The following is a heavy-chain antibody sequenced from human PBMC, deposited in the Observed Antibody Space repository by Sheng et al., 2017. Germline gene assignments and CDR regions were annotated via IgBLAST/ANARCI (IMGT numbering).Heavy chain of an antibody. CDR2: INPSGGST. V-gene: IGHV1-46*01. CDR3: ARLNVGASALDY. CDR1: GYTLTSYN. J-gene: IGHJ4*02. Sequence: QVQLVQSGAEVKKPGASMKVSCKASGYTLTSYNIHWVRQAPGQGLEWMGIINPSGGSTSYAQKFQDRVTMTRDTSTSTVYMELTSLRSDDTALYYCARLNVGASALDYWCRGTLVS. D-gene: IGHD1-26*01.